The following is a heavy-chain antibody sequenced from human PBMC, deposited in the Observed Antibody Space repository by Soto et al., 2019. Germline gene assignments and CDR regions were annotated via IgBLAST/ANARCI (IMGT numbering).Heavy chain of an antibody. CDR1: GDTVSSNSVA. Sequence: QTLSLTCVGSGDTVSSNSVAWNWVRQSPSRGLEWLGRTYYRSRWHSDYAVSVRSRIDINADTSKNRVSLQLNSVTPEDTAVYYCARSEEDSDYYYYGMDVWGQGTTVTVSS. CDR2: TYYRSRWHS. V-gene: IGHV6-1*01. CDR3: ARSEEDSDYYYYGMDV. J-gene: IGHJ6*02. D-gene: IGHD2-15*01.